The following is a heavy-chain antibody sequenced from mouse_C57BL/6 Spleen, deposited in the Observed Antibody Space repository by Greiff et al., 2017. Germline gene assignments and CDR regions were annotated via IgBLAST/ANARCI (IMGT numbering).Heavy chain of an antibody. V-gene: IGHV1-18*01. CDR2: INPNNGGT. Sequence: VQLQQSGPELVKPGASVKIPCTASGYTFTDYNMDWVKQSHGKSLEWIGDINPNNGGTIYNQKFKGKATLTVDKSSSTAYMELRSLTSEDTAVYYCARSGYYGSSPWFAYWGQGTLVTVSA. J-gene: IGHJ3*01. CDR1: GYTFTDYN. D-gene: IGHD1-1*01. CDR3: ARSGYYGSSPWFAY.